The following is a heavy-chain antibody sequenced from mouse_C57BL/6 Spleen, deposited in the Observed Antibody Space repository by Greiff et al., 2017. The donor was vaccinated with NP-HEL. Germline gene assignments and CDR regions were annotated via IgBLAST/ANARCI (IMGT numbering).Heavy chain of an antibody. J-gene: IGHJ2*01. CDR2: IYPGSGST. D-gene: IGHD1-1*01. V-gene: IGHV1-55*01. CDR1: GYTFTSYW. Sequence: QVQLQQPGAELVKPGASVKLSCKASGYTFTSYWITWVKQRPGQGLEWIGDIYPGSGSTNYNEKFKSKATLTVDTSSSTAYMQLSSLTSEDSAVYYCARADAYGSNSLGYWGQGTTLTVSS. CDR3: ARADAYGSNSLGY.